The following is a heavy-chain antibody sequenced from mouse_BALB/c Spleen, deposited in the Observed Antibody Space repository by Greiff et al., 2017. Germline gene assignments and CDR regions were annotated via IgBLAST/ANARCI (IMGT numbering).Heavy chain of an antibody. V-gene: IGHV7-3*02. Sequence: DVKLQESGGGLVQPGGSLRLSCATSGFTFTDYYMSWVRQPPGKALEWLGFIRNKANGYTTEYSASVKGRFTISRDNSQSILYLQMNTLRAEDSATYYCARGGNSWFAYWGQGTLVTVSA. D-gene: IGHD2-1*01. CDR3: ARGGNSWFAY. CDR1: GFTFTDYY. J-gene: IGHJ3*01. CDR2: IRNKANGYTT.